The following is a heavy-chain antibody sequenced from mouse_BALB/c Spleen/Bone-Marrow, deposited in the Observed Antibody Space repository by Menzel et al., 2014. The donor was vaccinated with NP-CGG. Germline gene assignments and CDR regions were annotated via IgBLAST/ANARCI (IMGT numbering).Heavy chain of an antibody. J-gene: IGHJ3*01. CDR1: GFDFSRYW. V-gene: IGHV4-1*02. D-gene: IGHD1-2*01. CDR3: GRQGYYGYFAY. Sequence: EVKLVESGGGLVQPGGSLTLSCSASGFDFSRYWMSWVRQAPGKGLEWIGEINPDSSTINYTPSLKDKSIISRDNAKNTLYLQMSKVRSEDTALYYGGRQGYYGYFAYWGQGTLVTGSA. CDR2: INPDSSTI.